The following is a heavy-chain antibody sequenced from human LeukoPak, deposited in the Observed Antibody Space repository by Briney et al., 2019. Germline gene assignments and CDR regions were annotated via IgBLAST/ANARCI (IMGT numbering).Heavy chain of an antibody. D-gene: IGHD5-24*01. V-gene: IGHV3-7*01. CDR1: GFTFSSYW. Sequence: GGSLRLSCAASGFTFSSYWMSWVRQAPGKGLEWVANIKQDGSEKYYVDSVEGRFTISRDNAKNSLYLQMNSLRAEDTAVYYCARDLFLEMATIMDYWGQGTLVTVSS. J-gene: IGHJ4*02. CDR2: IKQDGSEK. CDR3: ARDLFLEMATIMDY.